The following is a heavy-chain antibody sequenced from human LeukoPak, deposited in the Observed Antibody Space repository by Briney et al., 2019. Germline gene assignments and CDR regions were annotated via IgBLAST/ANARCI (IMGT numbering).Heavy chain of an antibody. CDR3: ARDSPAVAGTGNWFDP. V-gene: IGHV1-46*01. CDR2: INPSGGST. CDR1: GYTFTSSY. Sequence: ASVKVSCKASGYTFTSSYMHWVRQAPGQGLEWMGIINPSGGSTNYAQKFQGRVTLTRDKSTSTAYMELSSLRSEDTAVYYCARDSPAVAGTGNWFDPWGQGTLVTVSS. J-gene: IGHJ5*02. D-gene: IGHD6-19*01.